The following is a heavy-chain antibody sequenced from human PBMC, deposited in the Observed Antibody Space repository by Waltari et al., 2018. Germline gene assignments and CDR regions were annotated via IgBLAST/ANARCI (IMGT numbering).Heavy chain of an antibody. V-gene: IGHV1-2*06. CDR3: ARVGIAAAGTDY. Sequence: QVQLVQSGAEVKKPGASVKVSCKASGYTFPGYYMHWVRQAPGQGLEWMGRINPNRGGTNYAQKFQGRVTMTRDTSISTAYMELSRLRSDDTAVYYCARVGIAAAGTDYWGQGTLVTVSS. CDR2: INPNRGGT. J-gene: IGHJ4*02. D-gene: IGHD6-13*01. CDR1: GYTFPGYY.